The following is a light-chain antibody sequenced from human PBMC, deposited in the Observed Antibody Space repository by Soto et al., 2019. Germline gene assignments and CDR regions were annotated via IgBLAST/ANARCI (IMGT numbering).Light chain of an antibody. CDR3: HQYNSYHT. CDR2: DAS. CDR1: QSVNSW. Sequence: DIQMTQSPSTLSAFVGERVTITFQASQSVNSWLAWYQQRPGKAPKLLIYDASTLESGVPSRFSGSGSGTEFTLTISSLQPDDFATYYCHQYNSYHTFGGGTKVDI. V-gene: IGKV1-5*01. J-gene: IGKJ4*01.